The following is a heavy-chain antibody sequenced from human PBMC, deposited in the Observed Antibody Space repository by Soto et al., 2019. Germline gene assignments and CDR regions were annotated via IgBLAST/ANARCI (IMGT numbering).Heavy chain of an antibody. V-gene: IGHV4-59*11. CDR2: IYDSGNT. CDR1: GDSLKNHY. CDR3: ARAPMVLSRSYFDS. J-gene: IGHJ4*02. D-gene: IGHD2-8*01. Sequence: SETLSLTCSVSGDSLKNHYWAWIRHSPGKGLEWIGNIYDSGNTNYNPSLKSRVSISVDTSKNQLSLNLTSVTAADTAVYYCARAPMVLSRSYFDSWGQGTPVTVSS.